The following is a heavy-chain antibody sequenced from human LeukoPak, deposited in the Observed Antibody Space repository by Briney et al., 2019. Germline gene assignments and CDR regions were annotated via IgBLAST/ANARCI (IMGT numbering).Heavy chain of an antibody. J-gene: IGHJ4*02. D-gene: IGHD3-3*01. Sequence: SETLSLTCTVSGGSVSSGSYYWSWIRQPPGKGLEWIGYIYYSGSTNYNPSLKSRVTISVDTSKNQFSLKLSSVTAADTAVYYCARDGTGDYDFDYWGQGTLVTVSS. CDR3: ARDGTGDYDFDY. V-gene: IGHV4-61*01. CDR1: GGSVSSGSYY. CDR2: IYYSGST.